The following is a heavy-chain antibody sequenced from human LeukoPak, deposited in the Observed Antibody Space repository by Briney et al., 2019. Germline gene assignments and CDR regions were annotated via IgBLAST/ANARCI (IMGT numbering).Heavy chain of an antibody. CDR2: INCKSGGT. CDR1: GYTLTDYY. CDR3: ARGGSVVHPPEYTHH. J-gene: IGHJ1*01. Sequence: ASVKVSCKTSGYTLTDYYIHWVRQAPGQGLEWMGWINCKSGGTKYAPKFDGRVTMSRATSINTAFMELTSLTADDTVLYYCARGGSVVHPPEYTHHWGQGTLVTVSS. V-gene: IGHV1-2*02. D-gene: IGHD1-26*01.